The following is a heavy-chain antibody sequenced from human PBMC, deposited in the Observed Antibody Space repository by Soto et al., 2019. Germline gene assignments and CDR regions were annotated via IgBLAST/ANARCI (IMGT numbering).Heavy chain of an antibody. CDR2: ITYDGSNK. V-gene: IGHV3-30*04. D-gene: IGHD3-22*01. CDR3: QTGPSSSGDAAFDH. Sequence: GGSLRLSCAASGFTFSSYAMNWVRQAPGKGLEWVAVITYDGSNKYYADSVKGRFTISRDNSKNTLYLQMNSLRAEDTFVYRSQTGPSSSGDAAFDHWGQGTMVTVSS. J-gene: IGHJ4*02. CDR1: GFTFSSYA.